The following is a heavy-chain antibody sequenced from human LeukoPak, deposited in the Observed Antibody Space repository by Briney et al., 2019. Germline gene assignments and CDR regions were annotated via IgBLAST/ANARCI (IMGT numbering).Heavy chain of an antibody. J-gene: IGHJ1*01. D-gene: IGHD4-11*01. CDR3: GRWRESSNWPPGYLQY. CDR1: GFTFTSFG. V-gene: IGHV1-18*01. Sequence: GASVKVPCKASGFTFTSFGFSWVRQAPGQGLEWMGWISAYNGNTNYAQNLQGRVTMTTDASTSTVYMELRSLRSDDTAMYYCGRWRESSNWPPGYLQYWGQGTLVIVSS. CDR2: ISAYNGNT.